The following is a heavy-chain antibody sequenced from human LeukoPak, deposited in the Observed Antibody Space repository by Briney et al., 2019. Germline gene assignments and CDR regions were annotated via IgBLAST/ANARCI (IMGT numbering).Heavy chain of an antibody. CDR2: INPNSGGT. Sequence: ASVKVSCKASGYTFTSYDINWVRQATGQGLEWMGWINPNSGGTNYAQKFQGRVTMTRDTSISTAYMELSRLRSDDTAVYYCARDGYCSSTSCSRSNYYYYYMDVWGKGTTVTVSS. CDR1: GYTFTSYD. CDR3: ARDGYCSSTSCSRSNYYYYYMDV. V-gene: IGHV1-2*02. J-gene: IGHJ6*03. D-gene: IGHD2-2*01.